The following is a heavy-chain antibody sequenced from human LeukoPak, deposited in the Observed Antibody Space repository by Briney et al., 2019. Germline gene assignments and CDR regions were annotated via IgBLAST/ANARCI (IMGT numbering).Heavy chain of an antibody. J-gene: IGHJ5*02. CDR3: AKGNSGYFADL. CDR2: ISNDGGGT. CDR1: GFIFNNYG. V-gene: IGHV3-23*01. D-gene: IGHD3-22*01. Sequence: PGGSLRLFCSASGFIFNNYGLMWVRQAPGKGLEWVSAISNDGGGTTYADFVKGRFTISRDNSKNTLSLQMNSLRPEDTALYYCAKGNSGYFADLWGQGTVVTVSS.